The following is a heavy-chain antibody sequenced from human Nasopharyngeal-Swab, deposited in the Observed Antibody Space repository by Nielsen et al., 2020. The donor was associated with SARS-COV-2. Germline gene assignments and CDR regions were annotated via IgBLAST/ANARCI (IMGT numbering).Heavy chain of an antibody. Sequence: GGSLRLSCAASGFTFDDYGMSWVRQVPGKGLEWVSGINWNGGSTGYADSVKGRFTISRDNAKNSLYLQMNSLRAEDTALYHCARDRTARPVGRYHYAMDVWGQGTTVTVSS. V-gene: IGHV3-20*01. CDR3: ARDRTARPVGRYHYAMDV. D-gene: IGHD2-21*02. CDR1: GFTFDDYG. J-gene: IGHJ6*02. CDR2: INWNGGST.